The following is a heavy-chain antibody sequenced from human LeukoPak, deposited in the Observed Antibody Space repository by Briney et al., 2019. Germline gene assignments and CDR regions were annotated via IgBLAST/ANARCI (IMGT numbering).Heavy chain of an antibody. V-gene: IGHV3-53*01. CDR1: GLIVSNNY. D-gene: IGHD3-22*01. J-gene: IGHJ4*02. Sequence: GGSLRLSCAASGLIVSNNYMSWVRQAPGKGLEWVSIVYSGGHTYYADSVKGRFTISRDNSKNTLYLQMSSLRAGDTAVYYCAKSSYYDSSGYYREYYFDYWGQGTLVTVSS. CDR2: VYSGGHT. CDR3: AKSSYYDSSGYYREYYFDY.